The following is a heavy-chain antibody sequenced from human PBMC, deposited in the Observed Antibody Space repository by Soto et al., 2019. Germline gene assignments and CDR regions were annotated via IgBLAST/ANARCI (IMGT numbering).Heavy chain of an antibody. CDR2: INPSGGST. J-gene: IGHJ3*02. V-gene: IGHV1-46*01. CDR3: ARSRVEAFDAFDI. Sequence: ASVKVSCKASGYTFTSYYTHWVRQAPGQGLEWMGIINPSGGSTSYAQKFQGRVTMTRDTSTSTVYMELSSLRSEDTAVYYCARSRVEAFDAFDIWGQGTMVTVSS. CDR1: GYTFTSYY.